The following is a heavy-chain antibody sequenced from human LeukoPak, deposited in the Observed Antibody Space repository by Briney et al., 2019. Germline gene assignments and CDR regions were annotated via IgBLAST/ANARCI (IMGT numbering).Heavy chain of an antibody. Sequence: PGGSLRLSCAASGFTFSSYSMNWVRQAPGKGLEWVSSISSSSSYIYYADSVKGRFTISRDNAKNSLYLQMNSLRAEDTAVYYCATHSITMIVVVTLDYWGQGTLVTVSS. CDR3: ATHSITMIVVVTLDY. J-gene: IGHJ4*02. CDR1: GFTFSSYS. CDR2: ISSSSSYI. D-gene: IGHD3-22*01. V-gene: IGHV3-21*04.